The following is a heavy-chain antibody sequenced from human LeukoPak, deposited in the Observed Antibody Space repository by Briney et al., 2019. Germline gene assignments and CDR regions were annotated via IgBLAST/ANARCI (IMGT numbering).Heavy chain of an antibody. CDR2: ISSRSSYI. J-gene: IGHJ4*02. CDR3: ARPRERMAYDH. V-gene: IGHV3-21*01. Sequence: PGGSLRLSCAASGFTVSSNEMSWVRQAPGKGLEWVSSISSRSSYIYYADSVKGRFIISRDNAKKSVYLQMNSLRAEDTAVYYCARPRERMAYDHWGQGTLVTVSS. CDR1: GFTVSSNE. D-gene: IGHD5-24*01.